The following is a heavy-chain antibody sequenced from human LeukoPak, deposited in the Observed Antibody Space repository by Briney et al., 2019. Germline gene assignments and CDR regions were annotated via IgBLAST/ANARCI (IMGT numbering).Heavy chain of an antibody. CDR3: ARVRAYPYNSSPRHWFNP. Sequence: GGSLRLSCGGSHYTFSYYFMYWVRQAPGKELEWVAAISDDGTSEHYADSVKGRFTISRDNSKNSLYLQMNRLRTEDMAMYYCARVRAYPYNSSPRHWFNPWGQGTLVTVSS. J-gene: IGHJ5*02. D-gene: IGHD1-14*01. CDR2: ISDDGTSE. V-gene: IGHV3-30*04. CDR1: HYTFSYYF.